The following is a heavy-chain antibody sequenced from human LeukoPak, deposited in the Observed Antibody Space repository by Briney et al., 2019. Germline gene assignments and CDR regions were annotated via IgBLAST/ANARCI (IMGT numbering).Heavy chain of an antibody. CDR1: GASISSGSYY. Sequence: SQTLSLTCTVSGASISSGSYYWTWIRQPAGKGLEWIGRMHSSGRTSYSPSLKSRVTISVDTSKNQFSLKLSSVTAADTAVYYCARGGQAGTGDYWGQGTQVTVSS. CDR2: MHSSGRT. J-gene: IGHJ4*02. V-gene: IGHV4-61*02. CDR3: ARGGQAGTGDY. D-gene: IGHD3-10*01.